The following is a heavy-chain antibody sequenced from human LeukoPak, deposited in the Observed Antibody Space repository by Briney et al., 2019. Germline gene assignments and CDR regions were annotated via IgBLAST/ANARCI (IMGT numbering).Heavy chain of an antibody. CDR3: ARDFQWLRAMDV. J-gene: IGHJ6*02. V-gene: IGHV3-30-3*01. Sequence: GGSLRLSCAASGFTFSNYAMHWVRQAPGKGLEWVAAMSYDGSNKYYADSVKGRFTISRDNSKNTLYVQMNSLRVEDTAVYYCARDFQWLRAMDVWGQGTTVTVSS. D-gene: IGHD6-19*01. CDR1: GFTFSNYA. CDR2: MSYDGSNK.